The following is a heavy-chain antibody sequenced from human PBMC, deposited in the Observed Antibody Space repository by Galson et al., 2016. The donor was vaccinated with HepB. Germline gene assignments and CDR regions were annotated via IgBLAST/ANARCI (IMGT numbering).Heavy chain of an antibody. CDR2: ISYDGSTK. D-gene: IGHD2-2*01. Sequence: SLRLSCAASGFTFRRSAMHWVRQAPGKGLEWVAVISYDGSTKFYADSVKGRFTLSRDNFKNTLYLQMNSLSGKDTAVYYCARDRDCSGTSCYYYYFYGVDVWGQGTTVTASS. J-gene: IGHJ6*02. V-gene: IGHV3-30*04. CDR1: GFTFRRSA. CDR3: ARDRDCSGTSCYYYYFYGVDV.